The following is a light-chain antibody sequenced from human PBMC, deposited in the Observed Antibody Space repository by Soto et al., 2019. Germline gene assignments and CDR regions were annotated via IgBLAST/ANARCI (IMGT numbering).Light chain of an antibody. CDR1: QSVSSSY. V-gene: IGKV3-20*01. CDR2: GAS. CDR3: QQYGSSSTWT. Sequence: EIVLTQSPGTLSLSPGERATLSCMASQSVSSSYLAWYQQKPGQAPRLLIYGASSRATGIPDRFSGSGSGTDFTLTISRLEPEDFAVYYCQQYGSSSTWTVGQGTKVEIK. J-gene: IGKJ1*01.